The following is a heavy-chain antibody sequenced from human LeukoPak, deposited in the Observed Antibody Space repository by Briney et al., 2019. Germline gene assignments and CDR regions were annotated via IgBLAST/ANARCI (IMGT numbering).Heavy chain of an antibody. Sequence: GASLQICCAASTSNFADYWIGWGRQLPGEGVEWMGIVYPGGSKTHYSPSCQGLVTISMDKSNSTANLKWNTLKASDTAIYFCASRNYHSVWFDPWGQGTLVTVSS. D-gene: IGHD3-22*01. CDR3: ASRNYHSVWFDP. CDR2: VYPGGSKT. CDR1: TSNFADYW. V-gene: IGHV5-51*01. J-gene: IGHJ5*02.